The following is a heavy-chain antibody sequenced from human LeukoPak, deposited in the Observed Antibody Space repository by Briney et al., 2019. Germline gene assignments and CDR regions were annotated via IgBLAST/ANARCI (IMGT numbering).Heavy chain of an antibody. J-gene: IGHJ4*02. V-gene: IGHV1-8*03. CDR2: MNPNSGNT. CDR1: GYTFTSYD. D-gene: IGHD3-3*01. CDR3: ARGFSQRTSQILRFLEWLSYPYYVDY. Sequence: ASVKVSCKASGYTFTSYDINWVRQATGQGLEWMGWMNPNSGNTGYAQKFQGRVTITRNNIISTAYRQLRSLRSEDTAVYYCARGFSQRTSQILRFLEWLSYPYYVDYWGQGTLVTVSS.